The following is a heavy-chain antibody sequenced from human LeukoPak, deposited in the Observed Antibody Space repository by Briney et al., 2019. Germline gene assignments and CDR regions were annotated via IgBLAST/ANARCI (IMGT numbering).Heavy chain of an antibody. CDR3: AKDNDGSGSPMDV. J-gene: IGHJ6*04. D-gene: IGHD3-10*01. Sequence: GGSLRLSCAASGFTFDDYAMHWVRQAPGKGLEWVSGISWNSGSIGYADSVKGRFTISRDNAKNSLYLQMNSLRAEDTALYYCAKDNDGSGSPMDVWGKGTTVTVSS. CDR2: ISWNSGSI. V-gene: IGHV3-9*01. CDR1: GFTFDDYA.